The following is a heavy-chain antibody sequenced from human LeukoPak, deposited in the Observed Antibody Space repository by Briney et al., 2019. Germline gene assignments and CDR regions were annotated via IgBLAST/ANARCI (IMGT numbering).Heavy chain of an antibody. D-gene: IGHD3-10*01. CDR3: ARDGYGSGSPYAFDV. Sequence: SETLSLTCTVSGGSISGYYWSWIRQPAGKGLEWIGRIYSSGSTNYYPSLTSRVTMSVDTSKNQFSLKLSSVTAADTAVYYCARDGYGSGSPYAFDVWGQGTMVTVSS. V-gene: IGHV4-4*07. J-gene: IGHJ3*01. CDR2: IYSSGST. CDR1: GGSISGYY.